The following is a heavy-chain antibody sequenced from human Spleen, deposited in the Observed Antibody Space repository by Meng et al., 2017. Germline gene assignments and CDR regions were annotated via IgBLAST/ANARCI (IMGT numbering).Heavy chain of an antibody. CDR2: ISSRGSTI. CDR3: ARVVGENTVMPQETHYFDY. D-gene: IGHD5-18*01. CDR1: GFTFSDYY. V-gene: IGHV3-11*01. J-gene: IGHJ4*02. Sequence: QVQLVVSGGGLVKPGWSLRLFWSASGFTFSDYYMSWIRQAPGKGLEWVSYISSRGSTIYYSSSVKGRFTISRDDAKNSLYLQMNSLRADDTAVYYCARVVGENTVMPQETHYFDYWGQGTLVTVSS.